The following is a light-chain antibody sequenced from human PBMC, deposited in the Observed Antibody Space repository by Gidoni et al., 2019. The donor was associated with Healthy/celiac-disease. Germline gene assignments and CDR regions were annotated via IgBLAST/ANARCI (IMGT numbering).Light chain of an antibody. CDR3: SSYAGSKHV. CDR1: SSDVGGYNY. V-gene: IGLV2-8*01. J-gene: IGLJ1*01. CDR2: EVS. Sequence: QSALTQPPSASGSPGQSVTISCTGTSSDVGGYNYVFWYQQHPGKAPKLMIYEVSKRPSGVPDRFSGSKSGNTASLTVSGLQAEDEADYYCSSYAGSKHVFGTGTKVTVL.